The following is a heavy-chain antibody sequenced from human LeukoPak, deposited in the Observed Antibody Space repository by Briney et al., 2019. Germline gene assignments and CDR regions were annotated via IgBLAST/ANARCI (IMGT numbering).Heavy chain of an antibody. CDR1: GFTFSSYD. V-gene: IGHV3-30*02. J-gene: IGHJ4*02. CDR3: AKESDYGVSYFDY. Sequence: GGSLRLSCAASGFTFSSYDMHWVRQAPGKGLEGVAFIRYDGSNKYYADSVKVRFTISRDNSKNTLYLQMNSLRAEDTAVYYCAKESDYGVSYFDYWGQGTLVTVSS. CDR2: IRYDGSNK. D-gene: IGHD4-17*01.